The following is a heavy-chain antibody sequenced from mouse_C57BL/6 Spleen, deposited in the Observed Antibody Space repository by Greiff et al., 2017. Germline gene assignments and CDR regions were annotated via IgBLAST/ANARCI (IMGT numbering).Heavy chain of an antibody. CDR2: IYPGDGDT. D-gene: IGHD5-1*01. V-gene: IGHV1-82*01. Sequence: VKLMESGPELVKPGASVKISCKASGYAFSSSWMNWVKQRPGQGLEWIGRIYPGDGDTNYNGKFKGKATLTADKSSSTAYMQLSSLTSEDSAVYFGARYGEEYVGFDDWGQGTTLTVSS. J-gene: IGHJ2*01. CDR1: GYAFSSSW. CDR3: ARYGEEYVGFDD.